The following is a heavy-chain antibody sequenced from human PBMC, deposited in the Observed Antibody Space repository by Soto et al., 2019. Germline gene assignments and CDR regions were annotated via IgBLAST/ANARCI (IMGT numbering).Heavy chain of an antibody. CDR2: IIPIFGTA. J-gene: IGHJ3*02. CDR3: ARVGGWYYDSSGYYSDDAFDI. CDR1: GGTFSSYA. D-gene: IGHD3-22*01. V-gene: IGHV1-69*01. Sequence: QVQLVQSGAEVKKPGSSVKVSCKASGGTFSSYAISWVRQAPGQGLEWMGGIIPIFGTANYAQKFQGRVTITADESTSTAYMELSSLRSEDTAVYYCARVGGWYYDSSGYYSDDAFDIWGQGTMVTVSS.